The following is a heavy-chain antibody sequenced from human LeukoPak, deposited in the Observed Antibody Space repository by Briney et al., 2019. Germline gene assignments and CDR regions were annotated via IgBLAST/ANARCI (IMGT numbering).Heavy chain of an antibody. CDR3: ARVGPARELPDSINWFDP. V-gene: IGHV4-39*07. CDR1: GGSISSSSYY. J-gene: IGHJ5*02. CDR2: INYSGST. D-gene: IGHD1-26*01. Sequence: SSETLSLTCTVSGGSISSSSYYWGWIRQPPGKGLEWIGSINYSGSTYYNVSLKSRVTISVDTSKNQFSLKLSSVTAADTAVYYCARVGPARELPDSINWFDPWGQGTLVTVSS.